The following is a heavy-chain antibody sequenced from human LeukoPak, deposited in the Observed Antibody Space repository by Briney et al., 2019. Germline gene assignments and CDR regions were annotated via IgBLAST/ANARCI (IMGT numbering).Heavy chain of an antibody. CDR2: IYNSGST. D-gene: IGHD3-16*01. J-gene: IGHJ4*02. V-gene: IGHV4-59*01. CDR1: GGSISSYY. Sequence: PSETLSLTCTVSGGSISSYYWSWIRQPPGKGLEWIGYIYNSGSTNYNPSLKSRLTISVDTSKNQFSLKLSSVTAADTAVYYCARLPLLRYDFDYWGQGILVTVSS. CDR3: ARLPLLRYDFDY.